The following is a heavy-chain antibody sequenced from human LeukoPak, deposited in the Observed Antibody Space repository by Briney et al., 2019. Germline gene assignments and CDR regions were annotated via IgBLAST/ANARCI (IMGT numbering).Heavy chain of an antibody. V-gene: IGHV3-33*01. D-gene: IGHD6-13*01. CDR3: ARDGIAAAGHNWFDP. Sequence: PGGSLRLSCAASGFTFSSYGMHWVRQAPGKGLEWVAVIWYDGSNKYYADSVKGRFTISRDNSKNTLYLQMNSLRAEDTAVYYCARDGIAAAGHNWFDPWGQGTLVTVSS. J-gene: IGHJ5*02. CDR1: GFTFSSYG. CDR2: IWYDGSNK.